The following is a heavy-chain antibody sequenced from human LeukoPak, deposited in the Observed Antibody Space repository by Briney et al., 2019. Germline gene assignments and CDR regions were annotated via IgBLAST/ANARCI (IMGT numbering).Heavy chain of an antibody. CDR2: IYYSGST. V-gene: IGHV4-59*01. CDR3: ATYSSGYYSVAS. Sequence: SETLSLTCTVSGGSISSYYGSWIRQPPGKGLEWIGYIYYSGSTNYNPSLKSRVTISVDTSKNQCSLKLSSVTAAYTAVYYCATYSSGYYSVASWGKGTMPRLSS. D-gene: IGHD3-22*01. J-gene: IGHJ4*02. CDR1: GGSISSYY.